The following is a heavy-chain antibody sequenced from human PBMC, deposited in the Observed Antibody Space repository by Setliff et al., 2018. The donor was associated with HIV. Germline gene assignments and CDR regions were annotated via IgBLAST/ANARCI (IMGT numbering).Heavy chain of an antibody. D-gene: IGHD2-15*01. Sequence: ASVKVSCKASGYTFFEYYMFWLRQAPGQGLEWMGWINPYNGATKSAHKFQGRVTVTRDTSITTTYMELTRLTSDDTALYYCAKGYCIGVGCPGSWGQGTLVTVSS. CDR2: INPYNGAT. V-gene: IGHV1-2*02. CDR1: GYTFFEYY. CDR3: AKGYCIGVGCPGS. J-gene: IGHJ5*02.